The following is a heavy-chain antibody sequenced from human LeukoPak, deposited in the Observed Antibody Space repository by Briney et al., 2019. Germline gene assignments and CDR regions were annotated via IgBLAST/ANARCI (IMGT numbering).Heavy chain of an antibody. D-gene: IGHD6-19*01. Sequence: GGSLRLSCAASGFTFSSYGMHWVRQAPGKGLEWVAVISYDGSNKYHADSVKGRFTISRDNSKNTLYLQMNSLRAEDTAVYYCAKDRVPNSSGWYGFDYWGQGTLVTVSS. J-gene: IGHJ4*02. CDR1: GFTFSSYG. CDR2: ISYDGSNK. CDR3: AKDRVPNSSGWYGFDY. V-gene: IGHV3-30*18.